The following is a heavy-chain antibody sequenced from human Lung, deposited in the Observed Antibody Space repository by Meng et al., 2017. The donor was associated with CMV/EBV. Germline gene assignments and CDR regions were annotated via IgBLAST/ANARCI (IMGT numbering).Heavy chain of an antibody. V-gene: IGHV1-2*02. CDR1: GYTFTAHY. Sequence: SVXVSCKASGYTFTAHYFHWVRQAPGQGLEWMGWIHPHRGDTNYAQQFQGRVTLTRDTSINTGYMELTRLTSDDTAVYYCARDNNWGPDYWGQGTLVTVSS. CDR2: IHPHRGDT. D-gene: IGHD7-27*01. CDR3: ARDNNWGPDY. J-gene: IGHJ4*02.